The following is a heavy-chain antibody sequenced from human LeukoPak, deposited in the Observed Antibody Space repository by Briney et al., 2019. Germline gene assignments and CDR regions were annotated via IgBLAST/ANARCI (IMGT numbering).Heavy chain of an antibody. J-gene: IGHJ3*02. CDR3: ARQSSGWYISYAFDI. Sequence: SETLSLTCTVSGGSISSYYWSWIRQPPGKGLEWIGYIYYSGSTNYNPSLKSRVTISVDTSKNQFSLKLSSVTAADTAVYYCARQSSGWYISYAFDIWGQGTMVTVSS. V-gene: IGHV4-59*08. CDR1: GGSISSYY. CDR2: IYYSGST. D-gene: IGHD6-19*01.